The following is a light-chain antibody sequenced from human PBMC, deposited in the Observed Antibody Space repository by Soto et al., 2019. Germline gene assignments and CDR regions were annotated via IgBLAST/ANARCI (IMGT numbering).Light chain of an antibody. CDR1: QAIGNY. CDR3: QKYNRAPLT. J-gene: IGKJ3*01. Sequence: DIEVTQFPSSLSASVGDTVTITCRASQAIGNYLAWYQQKPGKVPKLLIYAASTLQPGVPSRFSGSRSGTDFTLTVSSLQPEDFATYFCQKYNRAPLTFGPGTKVDIK. V-gene: IGKV1-27*01. CDR2: AAS.